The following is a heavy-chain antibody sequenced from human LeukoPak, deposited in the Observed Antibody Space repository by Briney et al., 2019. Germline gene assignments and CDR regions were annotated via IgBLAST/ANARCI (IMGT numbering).Heavy chain of an antibody. CDR1: GFTFSSYA. CDR3: AKGRDGISYFQH. D-gene: IGHD2-15*01. CDR2: ISGSGGST. J-gene: IGHJ1*01. Sequence: GGSLRLSCAASGFTFSSYATSWVRQAPGKGLEWVSAISGSGGSTYYADSVKGRFTISRDNSKNTLYLQMNSLRAEDTAVYYCAKGRDGISYFQHWGQGTLVAVSS. V-gene: IGHV3-23*01.